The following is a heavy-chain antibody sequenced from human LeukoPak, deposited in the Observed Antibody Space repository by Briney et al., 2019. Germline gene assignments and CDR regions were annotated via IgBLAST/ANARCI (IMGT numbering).Heavy chain of an antibody. Sequence: SETLSLTCAVYGGSFSGYYWSWIRQPPGKGLEWIGEIKHSGSTNYNPSLKSRVTISVDTSKNQFSLKLSSVTAADTAVYYCARGFSNFWSGYYDPYFDYWGQGTLVTVSS. V-gene: IGHV4-34*01. CDR2: IKHSGST. D-gene: IGHD3-3*01. J-gene: IGHJ4*02. CDR1: GGSFSGYY. CDR3: ARGFSNFWSGYYDPYFDY.